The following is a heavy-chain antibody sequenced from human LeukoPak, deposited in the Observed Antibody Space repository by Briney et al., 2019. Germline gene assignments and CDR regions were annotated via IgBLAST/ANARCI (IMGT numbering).Heavy chain of an antibody. D-gene: IGHD6-19*01. V-gene: IGHV3-21*01. Sequence: PGGSLRLSCAASGFTFSDYSMNWVRQAPGKGLEWVSSISSSSSYIYYADSVKGRFTISRVNSKNSLYLQMNSLRAEDTALYYCARDAGYSSGLFGYWGQGTLVTSPQ. CDR1: GFTFSDYS. CDR3: ARDAGYSSGLFGY. J-gene: IGHJ4*02. CDR2: ISSSSSYI.